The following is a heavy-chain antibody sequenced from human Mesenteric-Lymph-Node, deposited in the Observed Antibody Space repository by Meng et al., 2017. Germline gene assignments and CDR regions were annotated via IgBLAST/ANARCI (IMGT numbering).Heavy chain of an antibody. CDR2: IYYSGST. CDR3: ARVGPLRPYYDILTGYYGINAFDI. Sequence: SETLSLTCTVSGGSISSSSYYWGWIRQPPGKGLEWIGSIYYSGSTYYNPSLKSRVTISVDTSKNQFSLKLSSVTAADTAVYYCARVGPLRPYYDILTGYYGINAFDIWGQGTMVTVSS. V-gene: IGHV4-39*07. D-gene: IGHD3-9*01. CDR1: GGSISSSSYY. J-gene: IGHJ3*02.